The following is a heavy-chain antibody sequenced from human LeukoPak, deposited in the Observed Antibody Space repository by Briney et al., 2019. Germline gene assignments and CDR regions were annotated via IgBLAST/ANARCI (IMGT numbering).Heavy chain of an antibody. J-gene: IGHJ4*02. CDR3: PSITVDTAMVYFDY. D-gene: IGHD5-18*01. V-gene: IGHV4-59*08. Sequence: SQTLSLTCTVSSGSICSYYWSWIPEPPRKAREGSGYIYNSGSTTYKPSLHSRVTISVDTSKNQFSLKLSSVTAADTGVYYCPSITVDTAMVYFDYWGQGTLVTVSS. CDR2: IYNSGST. CDR1: SGSICSYY.